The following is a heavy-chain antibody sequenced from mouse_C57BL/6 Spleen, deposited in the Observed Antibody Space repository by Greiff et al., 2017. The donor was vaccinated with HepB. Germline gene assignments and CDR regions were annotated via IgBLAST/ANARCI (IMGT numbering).Heavy chain of an antibody. J-gene: IGHJ3*01. V-gene: IGHV1-4*01. CDR1: GYTFTSYT. Sequence: VQLQQSGAELARPGASVKMSCKASGYTFTSYTMHWVKQRPGQGLEWIGYINPSSGYTKYNQKFKDKATLTADKSSSTAYMQLSSLTSEDSAVYYCVRDYNSNYPWFAYWGQGTLVTVSA. CDR3: VRDYNSNYPWFAY. D-gene: IGHD2-5*01. CDR2: INPSSGYT.